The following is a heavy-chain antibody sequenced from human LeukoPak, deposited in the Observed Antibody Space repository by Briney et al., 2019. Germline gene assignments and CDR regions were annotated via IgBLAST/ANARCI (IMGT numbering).Heavy chain of an antibody. Sequence: ASVKVSCKASGYTFTSYYMHWVRQAPGQGLEWMGIINPSGGSTSYAQKFQGRVTMTRDTSTSTAYMELSSLRSEDTAVYYCASSSTYYYYGMDVWGQGTTVTVSS. J-gene: IGHJ6*02. D-gene: IGHD6-13*01. CDR2: INPSGGST. V-gene: IGHV1-46*03. CDR3: ASSSTYYYYGMDV. CDR1: GYTFTSYY.